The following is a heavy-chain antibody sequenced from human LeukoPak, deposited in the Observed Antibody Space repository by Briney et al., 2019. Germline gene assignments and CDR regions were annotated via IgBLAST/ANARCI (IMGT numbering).Heavy chain of an antibody. Sequence: PGGSLRLSCAASGFTFSIYAMSWVRQAPGKGLEWVSVIRASGGGSPSYADSVRGRFTISRDDSTSTLYLQINSLRPEDTAVYYCVKDFGSRVSNPVDFWGQGTLVTVSS. V-gene: IGHV3-23*01. CDR3: VKDFGSRVSNPVDF. CDR2: IRASGGGSP. D-gene: IGHD3-16*01. J-gene: IGHJ4*02. CDR1: GFTFSIYA.